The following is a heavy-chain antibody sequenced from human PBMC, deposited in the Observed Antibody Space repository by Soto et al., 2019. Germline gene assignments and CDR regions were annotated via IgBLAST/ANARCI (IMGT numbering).Heavy chain of an antibody. D-gene: IGHD2-15*01. CDR1: GGSISSSSYY. CDR2: IYYSGST. CDR3: ARQFKSFSRGPVNNWFDP. Sequence: PSETLSLTCTVSGGSISSSSYYWGWIRQPPGKGLEWIGSIYYSGSTYYNPSLKSRVTISVDTSKNQFSLKLSSVTAADTAVYYCARQFKSFSRGPVNNWFDPWGQGALVTVSS. J-gene: IGHJ5*02. V-gene: IGHV4-39*01.